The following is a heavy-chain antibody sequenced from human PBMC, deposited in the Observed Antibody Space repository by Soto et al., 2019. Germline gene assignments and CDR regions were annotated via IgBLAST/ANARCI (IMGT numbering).Heavy chain of an antibody. D-gene: IGHD3-3*01. CDR2: ISGSGGST. J-gene: IGHJ6*02. CDR3: AKDHDFWSGYFVMDV. V-gene: IGHV3-23*01. Sequence: PGGSLRLSCAASGFTFSSYAMSWVRQAPGKGLEWVSAISGSGGSTYYADSVKGRFTISRDNSKNTLYLQMNSLRAEDTAVYYCAKDHDFWSGYFVMDVWGQGTTVTVSS. CDR1: GFTFSSYA.